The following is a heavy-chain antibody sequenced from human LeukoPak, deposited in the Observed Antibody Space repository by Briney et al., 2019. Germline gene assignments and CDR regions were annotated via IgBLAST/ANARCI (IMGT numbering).Heavy chain of an antibody. CDR2: ISVNGETT. D-gene: IGHD3-16*02. CDR1: GFSVNSFG. CDR3: AKGHTFGGVIVIGYYFDY. J-gene: IGHJ4*02. Sequence: GGSLRLSCAVSGFSVNSFGMSWVRQAPGKGLEWISAISVNGETTYYADSVKGRFIISRDNSNNALYLQMNSLRAEDTAVYYCAKGHTFGGVIVIGYYFDYWGQGTLVTVSS. V-gene: IGHV3-23*01.